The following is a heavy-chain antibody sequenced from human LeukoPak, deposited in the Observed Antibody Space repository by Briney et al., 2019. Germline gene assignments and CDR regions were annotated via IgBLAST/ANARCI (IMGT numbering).Heavy chain of an antibody. J-gene: IGHJ5*02. CDR3: VRDRGLGRGFDP. Sequence: SETLSLTCAVYGGSFSGYYWSWIRQPPGKGLEWIGYIYYSGSTNYNPSLKSRVTISLDTSKNQLSLKLSSVTAADTAFYYCVRDRGLGRGFDPWGQGTMVTVSS. CDR1: GGSFSGYY. CDR2: IYYSGST. D-gene: IGHD3-16*01. V-gene: IGHV4-59*12.